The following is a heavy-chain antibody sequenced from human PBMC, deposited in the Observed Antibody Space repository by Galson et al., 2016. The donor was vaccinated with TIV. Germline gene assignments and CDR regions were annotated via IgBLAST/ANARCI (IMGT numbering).Heavy chain of an antibody. CDR1: GNSLTELV. CDR2: FDPEVSKT. Sequence: SVKVSCKVSGNSLTELVIHWVRQAPGKGLEWMGGFDPEVSKTVYAQKLQGRVTMTADTYRDTAYMELDSLRFEDTAVYYCATVAWFPGLSLDNWGQGTLVTVSS. J-gene: IGHJ1*01. D-gene: IGHD2/OR15-2a*01. CDR3: ATVAWFPGLSLDN. V-gene: IGHV1-24*01.